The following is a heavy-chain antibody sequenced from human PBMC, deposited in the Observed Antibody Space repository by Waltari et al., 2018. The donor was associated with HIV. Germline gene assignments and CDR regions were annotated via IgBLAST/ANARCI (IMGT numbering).Heavy chain of an antibody. CDR1: GGSISSSGYY. CDR2: FYYSGST. V-gene: IGHV4-39*07. CDR3: ARMGIATFADFFDY. D-gene: IGHD6-13*01. Sequence: QLQLQESGPGLVKPSETLSLTCTVSGGSISSSGYYWGWIRQPPGKGLEWIGSFYYSGSTKYKPSLKSRVTISVDTSKSQISLRLSSVSAADTAIYFCARMGIATFADFFDYWGQGTLVTVS. J-gene: IGHJ4*02.